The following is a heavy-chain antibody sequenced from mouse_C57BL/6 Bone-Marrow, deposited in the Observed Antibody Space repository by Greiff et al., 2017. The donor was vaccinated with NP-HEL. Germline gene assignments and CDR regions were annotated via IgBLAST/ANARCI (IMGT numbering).Heavy chain of an antibody. CDR2: IHPNSGST. V-gene: IGHV1-64*01. CDR3: ARSLYYDLYYARDY. D-gene: IGHD2-4*01. CDR1: GYTFTSYW. Sequence: VQLQQSGAELVKPGASVKLSCKASGYTFTSYWMHWVKQRPGQGLEWIGMIHPNSGSTNYNEKFKSKATLTVDKSSSTAYMQLSSLTSEDSAVYYCARSLYYDLYYARDYWGQGTAVTVSS. J-gene: IGHJ4*01.